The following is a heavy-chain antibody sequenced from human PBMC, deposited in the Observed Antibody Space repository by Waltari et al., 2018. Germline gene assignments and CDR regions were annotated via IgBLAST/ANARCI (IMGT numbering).Heavy chain of an antibody. CDR1: GFTFSSYG. Sequence: QVQLVESGGGVVQPGRSLRLSCAASGFTFSSYGMHWVRQAPGKGLEWVAFRWYDGSNKYYADSVKGRFTISRDNSKNTLYLQMNSLRAEDTAMYYCAKELIGGWELLQGIDYWGQGTLVTVSS. V-gene: IGHV3-30*02. J-gene: IGHJ4*02. D-gene: IGHD1-26*01. CDR2: RWYDGSNK. CDR3: AKELIGGWELLQGIDY.